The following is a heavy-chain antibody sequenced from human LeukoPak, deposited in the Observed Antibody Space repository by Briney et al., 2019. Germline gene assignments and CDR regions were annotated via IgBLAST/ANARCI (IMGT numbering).Heavy chain of an antibody. Sequence: GASVKVSCKASGYTFTSYGISWVRQAPGQGLEWMGWISAYNGNTNYAQKLQGRVTMTTDTSTSTDYMELRSLRSDDTAVYYCARDGSGSGRPYYGYWGQGTLVTVSS. D-gene: IGHD3-10*01. V-gene: IGHV1-18*01. J-gene: IGHJ4*02. CDR3: ARDGSGSGRPYYGY. CDR1: GYTFTSYG. CDR2: ISAYNGNT.